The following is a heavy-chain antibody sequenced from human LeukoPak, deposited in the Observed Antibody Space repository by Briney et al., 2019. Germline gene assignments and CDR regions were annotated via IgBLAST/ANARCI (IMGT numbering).Heavy chain of an antibody. CDR2: IRYDGSNE. V-gene: IGHV3-30*02. Sequence: GGSLRLSCEASGFTFSGSVMHWVRQAPGGGLQWVALIRYDGSNEDYAGSVKGRFTVSRDNSKNTLYLQMNSLTGEDTAVYYCAKDGYDDSFDYWGRGTLVTVSS. J-gene: IGHJ4*02. CDR1: GFTFSGSV. D-gene: IGHD5-12*01. CDR3: AKDGYDDSFDY.